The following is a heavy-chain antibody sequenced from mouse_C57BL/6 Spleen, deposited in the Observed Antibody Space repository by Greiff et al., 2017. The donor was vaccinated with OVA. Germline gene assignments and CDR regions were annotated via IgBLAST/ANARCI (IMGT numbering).Heavy chain of an antibody. V-gene: IGHV1-50*01. J-gene: IGHJ3*01. CDR3: ARGGGCSYAWFAY. CDR2: IDPSDSYT. Sequence: VQLQQPGAELVKPGASVKLSCKASGYTFTSYWMQWVKQRPGQGLEWIGEIDPSDSYTNYNQKFKGKATLTVDTSSSTAYMQLSSLTSEDSAVYYCARGGGCSYAWFAYWGQGTLVTVSA. CDR1: GYTFTSYW. D-gene: IGHD1-1*01.